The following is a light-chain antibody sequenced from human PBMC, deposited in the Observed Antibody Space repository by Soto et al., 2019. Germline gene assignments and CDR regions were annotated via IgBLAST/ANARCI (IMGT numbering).Light chain of an antibody. J-gene: IGKJ4*01. Sequence: DIQMTQSPSSLSASVGDRVTITCQASQDISNYLNWYQQKPGKAPKLLIYDASNLETGVPSRFSGSGSGTDFTFTISCLQPEDIATYYCQQYDNLTFGGGTKVDIK. CDR1: QDISNY. V-gene: IGKV1-33*01. CDR3: QQYDNLT. CDR2: DAS.